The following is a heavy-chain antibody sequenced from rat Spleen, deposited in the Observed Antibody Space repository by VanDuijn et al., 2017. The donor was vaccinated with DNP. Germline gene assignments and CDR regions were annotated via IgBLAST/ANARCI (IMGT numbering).Heavy chain of an antibody. CDR1: GFASGDYY. J-gene: IGHJ2*01. CDR2: ISYDGNNA. CDR3: KLGGAY. D-gene: IGHD5-1*01. Sequence: EVTLVESGGGLVQPGRSLKLSCAASGFASGDYYVAWVRQAPTKGLEWVASISYDGNNASYRDSVKGRFTISRDNAKNTLYLQMDSLRSEDTATYYCKLGGAYWGQGVMVTVSS. V-gene: IGHV5-20*01.